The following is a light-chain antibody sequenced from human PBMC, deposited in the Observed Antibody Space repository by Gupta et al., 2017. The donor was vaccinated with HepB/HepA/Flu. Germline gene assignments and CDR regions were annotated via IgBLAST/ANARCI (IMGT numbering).Light chain of an antibody. Sequence: DIQMTQSPSSLSASVGDRVTITCQASQDISNYLNWYQQKPGKAPKLLIYDASNLETGVPSRFSGSGSGTDFTFTISILQPEDLATYYCQQEDNLPSTFGGGTKVEIK. CDR3: QQEDNLPST. J-gene: IGKJ4*01. CDR2: DAS. CDR1: QDISNY. V-gene: IGKV1-33*01.